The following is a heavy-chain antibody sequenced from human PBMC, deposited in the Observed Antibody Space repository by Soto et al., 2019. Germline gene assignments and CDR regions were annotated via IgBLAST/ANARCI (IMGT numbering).Heavy chain of an antibody. CDR3: ARDYYGSGSSSIDY. D-gene: IGHD3-10*01. V-gene: IGHV1-69*08. J-gene: IGHJ4*02. CDR1: GGTFGSYT. CDR2: IIPILGIA. Sequence: QVQLVQSGAEVKKPGSSVKVSCKASGGTFGSYTISWVRQAPGQGLEWMGRIIPILGIANYAQKFQGRVTISADKSTSTAYMELSSLRSEDTAVYYCARDYYGSGSSSIDYWGQGTLVTVSS.